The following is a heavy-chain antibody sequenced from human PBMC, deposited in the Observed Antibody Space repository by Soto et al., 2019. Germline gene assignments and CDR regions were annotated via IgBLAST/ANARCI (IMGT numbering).Heavy chain of an antibody. CDR3: AKDLYGAGWYNYFDP. CDR2: ISHDGGVK. J-gene: IGHJ5*02. Sequence: QVHLVESGGGVVQPGRSLRLSCAASGFTFSTTGMHWVRQAPGKGLEWVAMISHDGGVKHYTDSVKGRFTISRDTSNNTVYLQMNRLRPEDTAMYHCAKDLYGAGWYNYFDPWAQGTLVNVSS. D-gene: IGHD6-19*01. V-gene: IGHV3-30*18. CDR1: GFTFSTTG.